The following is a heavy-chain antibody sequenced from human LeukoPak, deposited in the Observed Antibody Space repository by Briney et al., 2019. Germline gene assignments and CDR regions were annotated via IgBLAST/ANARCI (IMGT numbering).Heavy chain of an antibody. CDR1: GFTFSSYG. D-gene: IGHD6-13*01. CDR2: ISWNSGSI. Sequence: GGSLRLSCAASGFTFSSYGMHWVRQAPGKGLEWVSGISWNSGSIGYADSVKGRFTISRDNAKNSLYLQMNSLRAEDMALYYCAKDIAAAGVDAFDIWGQGTMVTVSS. V-gene: IGHV3-9*03. J-gene: IGHJ3*02. CDR3: AKDIAAAGVDAFDI.